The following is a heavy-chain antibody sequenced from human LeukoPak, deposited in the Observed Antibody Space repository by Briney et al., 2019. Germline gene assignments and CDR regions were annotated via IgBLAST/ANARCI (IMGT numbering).Heavy chain of an antibody. J-gene: IGHJ3*02. Sequence: GGSLRLSCADSGFTFRRNDMHWVRQAPGKGLEWVADISYDGSNKYYADSVKGRFTISRDNSKNTLYLQMNSLRAEDTAIYYCAKIKRMGATRGVDAFDIWGQGTMVTVSS. CDR3: AKIKRMGATRGVDAFDI. CDR1: GFTFRRND. D-gene: IGHD1-26*01. CDR2: ISYDGSNK. V-gene: IGHV3-30-3*02.